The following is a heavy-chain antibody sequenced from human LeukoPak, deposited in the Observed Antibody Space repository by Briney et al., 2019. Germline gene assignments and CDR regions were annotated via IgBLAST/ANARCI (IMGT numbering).Heavy chain of an antibody. D-gene: IGHD2-2*01. V-gene: IGHV3-30*01. CDR2: ISYDGRNN. Sequence: PGGSLRLSCAASGFTFSDYGLHWVRQAPGKGLEWVAVISYDGRNNYYADSVKGRFTISRDNSKNTLYLQKNSLRAEDTAVYYCARAVGYQLLMGAYYYMDVWGKGTTVTVSS. CDR1: GFTFSDYG. J-gene: IGHJ6*03. CDR3: ARAVGYQLLMGAYYYMDV.